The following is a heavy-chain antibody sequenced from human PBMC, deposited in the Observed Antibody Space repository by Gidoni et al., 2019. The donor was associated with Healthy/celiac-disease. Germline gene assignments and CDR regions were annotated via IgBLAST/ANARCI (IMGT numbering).Heavy chain of an antibody. CDR1: GFTFSSYA. Sequence: EVQLLESGGGLVQPGGSLRLSCAASGFTFSSYAMSWVRQAPGKGLEWVSAISGSGGSTYYADSVKGRFTISRDNSKNTLYLQMNSLRAEDTAVYYCANGGYCSGGSCYSGLEYYYGMDVWGQGTTVTVSS. CDR2: ISGSGGST. J-gene: IGHJ6*02. D-gene: IGHD2-15*01. CDR3: ANGGYCSGGSCYSGLEYYYGMDV. V-gene: IGHV3-23*01.